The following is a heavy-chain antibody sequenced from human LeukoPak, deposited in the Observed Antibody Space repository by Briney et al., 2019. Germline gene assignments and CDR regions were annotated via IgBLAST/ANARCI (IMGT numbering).Heavy chain of an antibody. J-gene: IGHJ4*01. CDR1: KFTFSHYG. Sequence: GGSLRLSCTASKFTFSHYGMQWVRQAPGKGLEWVAVISSDGSIKVYADSVKGRFTLSRDNSINTVDLQMNSLRAEDTAVYYCVKEYHSRGFGAYFDYWGHGTLVTVSS. CDR3: VKEYHSRGFGAYFDY. D-gene: IGHD3-3*01. CDR2: ISSDGSIK. V-gene: IGHV3-30*18.